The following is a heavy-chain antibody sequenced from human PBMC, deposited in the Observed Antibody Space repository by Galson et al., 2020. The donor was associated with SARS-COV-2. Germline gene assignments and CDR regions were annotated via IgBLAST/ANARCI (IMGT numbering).Heavy chain of an antibody. V-gene: IGHV4-39*01. D-gene: IGHD4-17*01. Sequence: SQTLSLTCTVSGGSISSSNYYWGWIRQPPGKGLEWIGSIYYSGSTYYNPSLKSRVTISVDTSKNQFSLKLSSVTAADTAVYYCARQGHTTTVTSFLDYWGQGTLVTVSS. CDR2: IYYSGST. CDR1: GGSISSSNYY. CDR3: ARQGHTTTVTSFLDY. J-gene: IGHJ4*02.